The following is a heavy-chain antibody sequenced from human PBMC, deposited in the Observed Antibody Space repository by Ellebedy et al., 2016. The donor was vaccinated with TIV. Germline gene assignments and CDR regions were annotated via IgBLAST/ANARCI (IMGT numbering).Heavy chain of an antibody. CDR1: GFTFSSYA. J-gene: IGHJ4*02. Sequence: PGGSLRLSCAASGFTFSSYAMHWVRHAPGKGLEWVAAISYDGSTKYYAGSVKGRFTISRDNSKNTLYLQMNSLRAEDTAVYYCETPGGNSGHYFDHWGQGTLVTVSS. CDR2: ISYDGSTK. V-gene: IGHV3-30-3*01. D-gene: IGHD4-23*01. CDR3: ETPGGNSGHYFDH.